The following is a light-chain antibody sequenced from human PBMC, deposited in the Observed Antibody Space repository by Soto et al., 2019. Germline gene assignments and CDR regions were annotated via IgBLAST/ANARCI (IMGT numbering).Light chain of an antibody. CDR2: AAS. Sequence: DIQMTQSPSTLSGSVGDRVTITCRASQSISTYLNWYQHKPGKAPKLLMHAASSLDRGVPSRFSGSGYGTDFTLTISSLQPEDFATYYCQQSYRTPRTFGQGTKVDIK. CDR1: QSISTY. J-gene: IGKJ1*01. V-gene: IGKV1-39*01. CDR3: QQSYRTPRT.